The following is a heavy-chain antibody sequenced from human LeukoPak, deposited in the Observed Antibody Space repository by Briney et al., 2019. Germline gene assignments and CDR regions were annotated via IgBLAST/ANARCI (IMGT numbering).Heavy chain of an antibody. CDR3: ARGRRLRFLEWLLFDAFDI. J-gene: IGHJ3*02. V-gene: IGHV1-8*03. CDR2: MNPNSGNT. CDR1: GYTFTSHD. Sequence: ASVKVSCKASGYTFTSHDINWVRQATGQGLEWMGWMNPNSGNTGYAQKFQGRVTITRNTSISTAYMELSSLRSEDTAVYYCARGRRLRFLEWLLFDAFDIWGQGTMVTVSS. D-gene: IGHD3-3*01.